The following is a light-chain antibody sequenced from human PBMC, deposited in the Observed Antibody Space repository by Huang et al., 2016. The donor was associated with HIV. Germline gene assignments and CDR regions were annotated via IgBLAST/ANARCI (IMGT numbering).Light chain of an antibody. V-gene: IGKV3-15*01. J-gene: IGKJ1*01. CDR3: QQYNNWPRT. Sequence: EIVMRQSPATLSASPGERATLSCTASQSVSSNLAWYQQKPGQAPRLLIDGASTRATGIPARFSGSGSGTDFTLTISSLQSEDFAVYYCQQYNNWPRTFGQGIKVEI. CDR2: GAS. CDR1: QSVSSN.